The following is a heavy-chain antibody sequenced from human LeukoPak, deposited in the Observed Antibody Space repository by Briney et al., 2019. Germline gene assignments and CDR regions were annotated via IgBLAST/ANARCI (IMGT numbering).Heavy chain of an antibody. D-gene: IGHD2-2*01. CDR3: ARSDIVVVPAAMSDAFDI. J-gene: IGHJ3*02. CDR1: GFTFSSYS. Sequence: GGSLRLSCAASGFTFSSYSMNWVRQAPGKGLEWVSSISSSSSYIYYADSVKGRFTTSRDNAKNSLYLQMNSLRAEDTAVYYCARSDIVVVPAAMSDAFDIWGQGTMVTVSS. CDR2: ISSSSSYI. V-gene: IGHV3-21*01.